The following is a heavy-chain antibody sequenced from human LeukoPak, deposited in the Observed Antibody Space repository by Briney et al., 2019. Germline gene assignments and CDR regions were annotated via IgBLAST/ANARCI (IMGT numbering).Heavy chain of an antibody. J-gene: IGHJ5*02. D-gene: IGHD3-3*01. CDR3: ARDHYPYYDFWSGYPYKANWFDP. CDR1: GYSISSGYY. V-gene: IGHV4-38-2*02. CDR2: IYHSGST. Sequence: SETLSLTCTVSGYSISSGYYWGWIRQPPGEGLEWIGSIYHSGSTYYNPSLKSRVTISVDTSKNQFSLKLSSVTAADTAVYYCARDHYPYYDFWSGYPYKANWFDPWGQGTLVTGSS.